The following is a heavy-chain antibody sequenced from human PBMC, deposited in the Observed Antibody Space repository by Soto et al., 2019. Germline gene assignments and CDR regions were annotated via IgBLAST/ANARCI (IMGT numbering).Heavy chain of an antibody. CDR2: INPSSGGT. Sequence: GASVKVSCKASGYPFTGPYIYWVRQAPGQGLEWMGWINPSSGGTEFAEKFQGRVTVTRDTSIRTVFLELNSLTSDDTGVYFCARDLSKYSHGVDVWGQGTAVTVSS. J-gene: IGHJ6*02. CDR3: ARDLSKYSHGVDV. D-gene: IGHD4-4*01. V-gene: IGHV1-2*02. CDR1: GYPFTGPY.